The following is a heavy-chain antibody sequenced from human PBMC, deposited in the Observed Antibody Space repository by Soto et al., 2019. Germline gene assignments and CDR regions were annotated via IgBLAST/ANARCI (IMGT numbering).Heavy chain of an antibody. Sequence: EVQLGQTARELRKPGESVKISCKGSGDTFNTPWIAWVRQMPGKDLEWMGLIYPGDSDTRYSPSFPGQNTISADTSITTAYLQWSSLKASDSGMYYCARRDGTMGFFDLWGRGTPVTVFS. D-gene: IGHD2-8*01. CDR2: IYPGDSDT. CDR1: GDTFNTPW. J-gene: IGHJ2*01. V-gene: IGHV5-51*03. CDR3: ARRDGTMGFFDL.